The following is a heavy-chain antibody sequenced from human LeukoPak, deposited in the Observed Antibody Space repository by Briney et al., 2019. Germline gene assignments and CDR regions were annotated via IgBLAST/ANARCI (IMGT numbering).Heavy chain of an antibody. J-gene: IGHJ4*02. V-gene: IGHV1-46*01. CDR1: GYTFTSNY. CDR3: ARSHHRIVGATLDY. CDR2: INPSGGST. Sequence: ASVKVSCKASGYTFTSNYIYWVRQAPGQGLEWMGIINPSGGSTSYAQKFQGRVTMTRDTSTSTVYMELSSLRSEDTAVYYCARSHHRIVGATLDYWGQGTLVTVSS. D-gene: IGHD1-26*01.